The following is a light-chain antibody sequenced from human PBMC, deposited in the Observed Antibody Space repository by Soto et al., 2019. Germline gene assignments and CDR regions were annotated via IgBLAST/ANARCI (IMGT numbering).Light chain of an antibody. Sequence: DIVMTQSPDSLAVSLGERATINCKSSQSVLYSSNNKNYLAWYQQKPGQPPKLLIYWASTRESGVPDRFSGGGSGTDFTLTISSLQAEDVAVYYCQQYYNTAAFGRGTKVEIK. V-gene: IGKV4-1*01. CDR3: QQYYNTAA. CDR1: QSVLYSSNNKNY. J-gene: IGKJ1*01. CDR2: WAS.